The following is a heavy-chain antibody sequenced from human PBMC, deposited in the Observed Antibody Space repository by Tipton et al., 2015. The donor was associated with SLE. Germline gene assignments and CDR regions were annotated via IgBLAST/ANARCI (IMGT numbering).Heavy chain of an antibody. J-gene: IGHJ4*02. CDR2: IRYDGSNK. CDR1: GFTFSDYG. Sequence: SLRLSCAASGFTFSDYGMHWVRQAPGKGLEGVAFIRYDGSNKYYADSVKGRFTISRDNSKNTLYMQMNSLRAEDTAVYYCARRINLDYWGQGTLVTVSS. D-gene: IGHD3-16*01. CDR3: ARRINLDY. V-gene: IGHV3-30*19.